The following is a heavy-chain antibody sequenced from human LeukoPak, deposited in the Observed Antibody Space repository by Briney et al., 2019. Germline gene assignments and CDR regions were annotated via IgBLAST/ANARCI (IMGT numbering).Heavy chain of an antibody. J-gene: IGHJ4*02. Sequence: ASVKVSCKASGYTFTGYYMHWVRQAPGQGLEWMGWVSTEKGNTNYEQNFQGRVTMTTDTSTSTAYMELRSLTSDDTAVYYCVRDRDWNLDYWGQGTLVTVSS. CDR2: VSTEKGNT. D-gene: IGHD1-1*01. CDR1: GYTFTGYY. V-gene: IGHV1-18*04. CDR3: VRDRDWNLDY.